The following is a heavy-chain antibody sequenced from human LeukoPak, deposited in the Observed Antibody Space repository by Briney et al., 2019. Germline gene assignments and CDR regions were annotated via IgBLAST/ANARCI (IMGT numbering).Heavy chain of an antibody. D-gene: IGHD6-19*01. V-gene: IGHV3-23*01. CDR1: GFTITSYA. J-gene: IGHJ1*01. CDR3: AKGVPGYSSGWSYFHH. Sequence: GGSLRLSCAASGFTITSYAMYRVRQAPGKGMERVSGINGNTCNTYYADSVKGRFSISRDYSKNLLFLQMNSLRDDDTAMYYCAKGVPGYSSGWSYFHHWGQGTLVTVFS. CDR2: INGNTCNT.